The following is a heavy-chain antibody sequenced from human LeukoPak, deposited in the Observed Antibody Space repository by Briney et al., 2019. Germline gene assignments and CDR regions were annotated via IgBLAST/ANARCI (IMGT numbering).Heavy chain of an antibody. J-gene: IGHJ4*02. CDR1: GFTFSSYA. Sequence: GGSLRLSCAASGFTFSSYAMSWVRQAPGKGLEWVSAISGSGGSTYYADSVKGRFTISRDNSKNTLYLQMNSLRAEDTAVYYCAEDLARWELLPETFDYWGQGTLVTVSS. CDR2: ISGSGGST. D-gene: IGHD1-26*01. CDR3: AEDLARWELLPETFDY. V-gene: IGHV3-23*01.